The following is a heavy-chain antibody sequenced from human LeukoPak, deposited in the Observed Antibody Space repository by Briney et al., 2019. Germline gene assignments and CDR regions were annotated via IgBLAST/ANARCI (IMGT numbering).Heavy chain of an antibody. CDR1: GYTFTGYY. V-gene: IGHV1-2*02. CDR2: IKPKNGGT. Sequence: ASVKVSCKASGYTFTGYYMHWVRQAPGQGLEWMGWIKPKNGGTNYAQKFKGRVTMTRDTSISTAYMELSRLRSDDTAVYYCARDPANTYHYDPWGQGTLVTVSS. CDR3: ARDPANTYHYDP. D-gene: IGHD3-22*01. J-gene: IGHJ4*02.